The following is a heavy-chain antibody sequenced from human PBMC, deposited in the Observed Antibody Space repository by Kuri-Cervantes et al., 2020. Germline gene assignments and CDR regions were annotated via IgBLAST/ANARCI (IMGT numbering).Heavy chain of an antibody. CDR1: GFTFSSYG. V-gene: IGHV3-30*03. CDR2: ISYDGSNK. CDR3: ARSGVPADGMDV. Sequence: GGSLRLSCAASGFTFSSYGMHWVRQAPGKGLEWVAVISYDGSNKYYADSVKGRFTISRDNSKNTLYLQMNSLRAEDTAVYYCARSGVPADGMDVWGQGTTVTVSS. D-gene: IGHD2-2*01. J-gene: IGHJ6*02.